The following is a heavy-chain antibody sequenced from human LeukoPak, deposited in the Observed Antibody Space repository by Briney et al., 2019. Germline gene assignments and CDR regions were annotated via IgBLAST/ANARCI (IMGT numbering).Heavy chain of an antibody. J-gene: IGHJ4*02. Sequence: SETLSLTCAVYGGSFSGYYWSWIRQPPGKGLEWIGEINHSGSTNYNPSLKSRVTISVDTSKNQFSLKLSSVTAADTAVYYCARAIFGVARNWGQGTLVTVSS. CDR2: INHSGST. V-gene: IGHV4-34*01. CDR1: GGSFSGYY. D-gene: IGHD3-3*01. CDR3: ARAIFGVARN.